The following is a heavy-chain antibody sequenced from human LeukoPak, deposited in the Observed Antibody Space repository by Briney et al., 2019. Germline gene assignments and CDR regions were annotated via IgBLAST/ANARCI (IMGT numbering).Heavy chain of an antibody. CDR1: GGSISSSRYY. Sequence: SETLSLTCTVSGGSISSSRYYWGWIRQPPGKGLEWIGSIYYSGSTYYNPSRKSRVTISVDTSKNQFSLKLSSVTAADTAVYYCARPRRHYYGSRGDDWFDPWGQGTLVTVSS. V-gene: IGHV4-39*01. CDR2: IYYSGST. CDR3: ARPRRHYYGSRGDDWFDP. D-gene: IGHD3-10*01. J-gene: IGHJ5*02.